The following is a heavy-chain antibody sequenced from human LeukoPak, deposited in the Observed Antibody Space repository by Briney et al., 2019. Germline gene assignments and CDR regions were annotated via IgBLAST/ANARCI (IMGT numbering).Heavy chain of an antibody. D-gene: IGHD6-13*01. Sequence: GGSLRLSCAASGFTFSSYGMHWVRQAPGKGLEWVAVISYDGSNKYYADSVKGRFTISRDNSKNTLYLQMNSLRAEDTAVYYRARFRKQLGLDYWGQGTLVTVSS. V-gene: IGHV3-30*03. CDR2: ISYDGSNK. J-gene: IGHJ4*02. CDR1: GFTFSSYG. CDR3: ARFRKQLGLDY.